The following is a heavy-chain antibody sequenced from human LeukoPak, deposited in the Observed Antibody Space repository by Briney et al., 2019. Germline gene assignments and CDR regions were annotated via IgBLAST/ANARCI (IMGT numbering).Heavy chain of an antibody. V-gene: IGHV3-23*01. J-gene: IGHJ4*02. Sequence: GGSLRLSCAASGFTFSSYAMRWVRQAPGKGLEWVSAISGSGGSTYYADSVKGRFTISRDNSKNTLYLQMNSLRAEDTAVYYCARRNIAAAALDYWGQGPLVTVSS. D-gene: IGHD6-13*01. CDR2: ISGSGGST. CDR1: GFTFSSYA. CDR3: ARRNIAAAALDY.